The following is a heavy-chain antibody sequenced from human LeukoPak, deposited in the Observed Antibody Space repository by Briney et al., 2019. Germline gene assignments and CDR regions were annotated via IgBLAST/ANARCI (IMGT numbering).Heavy chain of an antibody. CDR2: ISGSGGST. J-gene: IGHJ4*02. V-gene: IGHV3-23*01. D-gene: IGHD6-13*01. CDR3: ARRELVRQYVGDY. CDR1: GFTFSSYA. Sequence: TGGSLRLSCAASGFTFSSYAMSWVRQAPGKGLDWVSSISGSGGSTYYADSVKGRFTISRDNSKNTLYLQMNSMRAEDTAVYYCARRELVRQYVGDYGGQGTLVTVSA.